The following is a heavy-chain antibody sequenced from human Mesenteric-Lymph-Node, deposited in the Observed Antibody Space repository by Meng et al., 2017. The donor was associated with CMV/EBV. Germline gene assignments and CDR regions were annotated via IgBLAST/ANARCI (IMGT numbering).Heavy chain of an antibody. J-gene: IGHJ6*02. CDR2: ISGSGDNT. Sequence: GGFLRLSCAASGITFSSHVMHWVRQAPGKGLEWVSTISGSGDNTYYVDSVKGRFIISRDNSKNTVCLQMNSLRAEDTAIFSCAKDALPRPESSSFLGCMDVWGQGTPVTVSS. CDR3: AKDALPRPESSSFLGCMDV. D-gene: IGHD3-22*01. V-gene: IGHV3-23*01. CDR1: GITFSSHV.